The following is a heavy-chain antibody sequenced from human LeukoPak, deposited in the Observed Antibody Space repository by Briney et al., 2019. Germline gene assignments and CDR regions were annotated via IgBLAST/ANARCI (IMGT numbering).Heavy chain of an antibody. D-gene: IGHD3-3*01. CDR3: ARAGYYDFWSGYPPFDH. J-gene: IGHJ4*02. CDR2: IKQDESEK. Sequence: GGSLRLSCAASGFTFSSYWMSWVRQAPGKGLEWVANIKQDESEKYYVDSVKGRFTISRDNAKNSLYLQMNSLRAEDTAVYYCARAGYYDFWSGYPPFDHWGQGTLVTVSS. V-gene: IGHV3-7*01. CDR1: GFTFSSYW.